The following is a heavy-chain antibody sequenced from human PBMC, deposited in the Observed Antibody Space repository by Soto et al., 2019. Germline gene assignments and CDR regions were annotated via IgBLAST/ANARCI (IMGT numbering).Heavy chain of an antibody. J-gene: IGHJ6*02. D-gene: IGHD2-2*01. CDR3: AKVIDCSCSRCYEWGGCLDGLDV. V-gene: IGHV3-23*01. CDR2: ISFSGGST. CDR1: GFSFSSYA. Sequence: EVQLLESGGGLVQPGGSLRLSCAASGFSFSSYAMSWVRQAPGKGLEWVSAISFSGGSTYYADSVKGRFTISRDNSKNTLYLQMNSLRAEDTAIYYCAKVIDCSCSRCYEWGGCLDGLDVWGQGTTVTVSS.